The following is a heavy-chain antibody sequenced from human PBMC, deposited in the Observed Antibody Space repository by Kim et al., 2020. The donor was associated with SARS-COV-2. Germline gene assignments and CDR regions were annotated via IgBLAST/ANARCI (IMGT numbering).Heavy chain of an antibody. J-gene: IGHJ5*02. Sequence: GGSLRLSCAVSDFTFSSYGMHWVRQAPGKGLEWVAVISFDGSNKYYADSVKGRFTISRDNSKNTLFLQMNSLRPEDTAVYYCGGGTLTRTPYNWFDPWGQGTLVTVSS. D-gene: IGHD3-9*01. CDR2: ISFDGSNK. CDR3: GGGTLTRTPYNWFDP. V-gene: IGHV3-30*03. CDR1: DFTFSSYG.